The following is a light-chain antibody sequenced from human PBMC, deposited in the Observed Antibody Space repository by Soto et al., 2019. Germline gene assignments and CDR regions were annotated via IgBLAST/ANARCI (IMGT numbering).Light chain of an antibody. CDR2: AAS. CDR3: QQKYRFPKT. Sequence: DVQMTQSPSSLSASVGDSLTLTCRASQTVTSYLNWYQQKPGKAPRLLIYAASTLQSGVPSRFSGSGSGTECTLTIISLQPEEFATYYCQQKYRFPKTFGRGTKVEVK. V-gene: IGKV1-39*01. J-gene: IGKJ1*01. CDR1: QTVTSY.